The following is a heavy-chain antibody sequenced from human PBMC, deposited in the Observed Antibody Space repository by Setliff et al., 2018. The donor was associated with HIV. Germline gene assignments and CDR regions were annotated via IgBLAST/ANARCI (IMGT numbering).Heavy chain of an antibody. CDR3: ASGFYYDSSGYWPFDY. CDR1: GGSICSSSYY. Sequence: SETLSLTCTVSGGSICSSSYYWGWIRQPPGKGLEWIGSIYYSGSTFQNPSLKSRVTISLDKSKNQFSLKLNSVTAADTAVYYCASGFYYDSSGYWPFDYWGQGTLVTVSS. CDR2: IYYSGST. J-gene: IGHJ4*02. D-gene: IGHD3-22*01. V-gene: IGHV4-39*01.